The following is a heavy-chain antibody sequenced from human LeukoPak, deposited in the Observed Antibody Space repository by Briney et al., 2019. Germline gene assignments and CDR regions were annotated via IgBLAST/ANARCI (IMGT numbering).Heavy chain of an antibody. J-gene: IGHJ4*02. CDR2: IIPIFGTA. CDR3: ARNRHYCSSTSCYNDGFDY. D-gene: IGHD2-2*02. CDR1: GGTFSSYA. V-gene: IGHV1-69*05. Sequence: ASVKVSCKASGGTFSSYAISWVRQAPGQGLEWMGRIIPIFGTANYAQKFQGGVTITTDESTSTAYMELSSLRSDDTAVYYCARNRHYCSSTSCYNDGFDYWGQGTLVTVSS.